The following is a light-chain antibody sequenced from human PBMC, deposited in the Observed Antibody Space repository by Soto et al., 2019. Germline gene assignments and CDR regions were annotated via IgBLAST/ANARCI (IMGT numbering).Light chain of an antibody. Sequence: QSALTQPPSASGSLGQSVTISCTGTLTDIGTYYYVSWYQQHPGKAPKLIIYEVSERPSGVPDRFSGSKSGNTASLTVSGLQAGDEDDYYCSSYAGTKTLVFGGGTKLTVL. V-gene: IGLV2-8*01. CDR2: EVS. J-gene: IGLJ2*01. CDR3: SSYAGTKTLV. CDR1: LTDIGTYYY.